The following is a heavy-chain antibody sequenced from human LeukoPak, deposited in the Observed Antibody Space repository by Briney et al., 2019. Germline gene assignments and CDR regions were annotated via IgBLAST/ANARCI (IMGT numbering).Heavy chain of an antibody. V-gene: IGHV1-46*01. CDR2: INPSGGST. CDR3: AKRGLIAVAELGFDY. J-gene: IGHJ4*02. D-gene: IGHD6-19*01. Sequence: ASVKVSCKASGYTFTSYYMHWVRQAPGQGLEWMGIINPSGGSTSYAQKFQGRVTMTRDTSTSTVYMELSSLRSEDTAVYYCAKRGLIAVAELGFDYWGQGTLVTVSS. CDR1: GYTFTSYY.